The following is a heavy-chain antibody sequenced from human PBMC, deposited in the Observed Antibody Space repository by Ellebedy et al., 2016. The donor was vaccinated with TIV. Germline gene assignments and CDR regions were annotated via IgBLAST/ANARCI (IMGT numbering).Heavy chain of an antibody. Sequence: GESLKISCAASGFTFSDYSMNWVRQAPGKGLEWVSSISGSGDYIYYADSLQGRFTISRDNAKNSVYLQMNSLRAEDTAVYYCARGSGDLPFDYWGQGTLVTVSS. CDR3: ARGSGDLPFDY. V-gene: IGHV3-21*01. CDR1: GFTFSDYS. J-gene: IGHJ4*02. D-gene: IGHD4-17*01. CDR2: ISGSGDYI.